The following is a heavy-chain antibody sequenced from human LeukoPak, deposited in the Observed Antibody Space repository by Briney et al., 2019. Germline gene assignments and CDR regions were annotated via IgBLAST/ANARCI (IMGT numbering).Heavy chain of an antibody. Sequence: SSETLSLTCTVPGGSISPYYWSWIRQPPGKALEWIGYFFYIGSTNYNPSLKSRVIISTDTSKNEVSLSLSSVTAADTAVYYCARDRDEGFDLWGRGTLVTVSS. J-gene: IGHJ2*01. CDR1: GGSISPYY. CDR3: ARDRDEGFDL. CDR2: FFYIGST. V-gene: IGHV4-59*01.